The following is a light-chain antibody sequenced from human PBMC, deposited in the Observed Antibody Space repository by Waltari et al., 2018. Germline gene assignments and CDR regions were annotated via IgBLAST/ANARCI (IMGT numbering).Light chain of an antibody. CDR3: MQRIAFPST. CDR2: ALS. V-gene: IGKV2-40*01. J-gene: IGKJ2*01. Sequence: QTPLSLSVTPGESATISCRSSQSLFDPDDGNTYLDWYLQRPGQSPKLLIYALSSRASGVPDRFSGAGAGTTFTLTISRVEAEDVGVYFCMQRIAFPSTFGQGTKLEI. CDR1: QSLFDPDDGNTY.